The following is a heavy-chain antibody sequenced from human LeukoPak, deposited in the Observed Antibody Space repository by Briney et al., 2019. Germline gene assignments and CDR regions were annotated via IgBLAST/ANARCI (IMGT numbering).Heavy chain of an antibody. J-gene: IGHJ4*02. Sequence: PSETLSLTCTVSGGSISSSSYYWARIRQPPGKGMEWIGSIYYGGSTYYNPSLKSRVTISVDTSKTQFSLKLSSVTAADTAVYYCARDDCTNGVCYYFDYWGQGTLVTVSS. CDR1: GGSISSSSYY. CDR3: ARDDCTNGVCYYFDY. CDR2: IYYGGST. D-gene: IGHD2-8*01. V-gene: IGHV4-39*07.